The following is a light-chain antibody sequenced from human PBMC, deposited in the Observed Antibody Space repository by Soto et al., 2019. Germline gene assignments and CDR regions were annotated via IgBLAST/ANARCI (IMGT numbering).Light chain of an antibody. Sequence: EIVLTQSPGTLSLFPGERATLSCRASQSISSNYLAWYQQKPGQAPRLLIHGASNRATGIPDRFSGAGSGTDFTLTISRLDPEDFAVYYCHQYGRAPAWTFGQGTKVEIK. CDR3: HQYGRAPAWT. V-gene: IGKV3-20*01. CDR2: GAS. CDR1: QSISSNY. J-gene: IGKJ1*01.